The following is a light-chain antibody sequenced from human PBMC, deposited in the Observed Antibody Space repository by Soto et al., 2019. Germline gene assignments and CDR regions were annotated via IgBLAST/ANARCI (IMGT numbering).Light chain of an antibody. J-gene: IGKJ4*01. CDR3: QQLNSYLSFT. CDR1: QGISSY. V-gene: IGKV1-9*01. Sequence: DIQLTQSPSFLSASVGDRVTITCRASQGISSYLAWYQQKPGKAPKLLIYAASTLHSGVTSRFSGSGSGTALTLTNSSQQPGDCGILHCQQLNSYLSFTFGGGTKVEIK. CDR2: AAS.